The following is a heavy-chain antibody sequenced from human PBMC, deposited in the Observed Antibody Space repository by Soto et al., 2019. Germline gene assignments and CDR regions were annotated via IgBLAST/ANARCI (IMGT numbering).Heavy chain of an antibody. CDR2: IWYDGSNK. V-gene: IGHV3-33*01. Sequence: PGGSLRLSCAASGFTFSSYGMHWVRQAPGKGLEWVAVIWYDGSNKYYADSVKGRFTISRDNSKNTLYLQMNSLRAEDTAVYYCARDLAVKVYYYGMDVWGQGTTVTVSS. D-gene: IGHD3-16*01. CDR1: GFTFSSYG. CDR3: ARDLAVKVYYYGMDV. J-gene: IGHJ6*02.